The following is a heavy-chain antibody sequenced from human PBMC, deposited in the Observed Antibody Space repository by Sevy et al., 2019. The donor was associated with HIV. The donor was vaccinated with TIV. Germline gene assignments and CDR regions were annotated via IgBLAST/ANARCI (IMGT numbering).Heavy chain of an antibody. D-gene: IGHD2-15*01. Sequence: GESLKISCKGSGYSFTSYWISWVRQMPGKGLEWMGRIDPSDSYTNYSPSFQGHVTISADKSISTAYLQWSSLKASDSAMYYCARGGTVVTARYYYMDVWGKGTTVTVSS. CDR1: GYSFTSYW. J-gene: IGHJ6*03. V-gene: IGHV5-10-1*01. CDR2: IDPSDSYT. CDR3: ARGGTVVTARYYYMDV.